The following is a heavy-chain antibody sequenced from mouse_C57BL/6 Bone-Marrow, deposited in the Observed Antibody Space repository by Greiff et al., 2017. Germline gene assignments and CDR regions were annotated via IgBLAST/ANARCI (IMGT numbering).Heavy chain of an antibody. V-gene: IGHV2-4*01. CDR1: GFSLTSSG. Sequence: QVQLQQSGPGLVQPSQSLSITCTVSGFSLTSSGVHWVRQPPGKGLAWLGVIWSGGSTDYNAAFISRLSVSKDNTKSQVCCKMNSLQADDTARYDGAKKTASPYYAMDCWGHGTAVTVSS. CDR2: IWSGGST. J-gene: IGHJ4*01. D-gene: IGHD1-2*01. CDR3: AKKTASPYYAMDC.